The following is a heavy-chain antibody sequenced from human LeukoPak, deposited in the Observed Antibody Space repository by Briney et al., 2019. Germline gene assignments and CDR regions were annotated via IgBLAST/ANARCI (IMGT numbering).Heavy chain of an antibody. J-gene: IGHJ4*02. D-gene: IGHD1-14*01. CDR3: ARANQLGIFDY. Sequence: SETLSLTCTVSGYSLSSGYYWGWIRQPPGKGLEWIGSIYHSGSTYYNPSLKSRVTISVDTSKNQFSLKLSSVTAADTAVYYCARANQLGIFDYWGQGTLVTVSS. CDR2: IYHSGST. V-gene: IGHV4-38-2*02. CDR1: GYSLSSGYY.